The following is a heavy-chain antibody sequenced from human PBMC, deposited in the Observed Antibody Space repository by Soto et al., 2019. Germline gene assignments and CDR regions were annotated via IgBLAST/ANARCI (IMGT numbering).Heavy chain of an antibody. CDR1: GGSISSGGYS. D-gene: IGHD3-16*01. V-gene: IGHV4-30-2*01. CDR2: IYHSGST. Sequence: QLQLQESGSGLVKPSQTLSLTCAVSGGSISSGGYSWSWIRQPPGKGLEWIGYIYHSGSTYYNPSLKSRVTISVDRSKNQFSLKLSSLTAADTTVYYCAREGGERLTPYFQHWGQGTLVTVSS. J-gene: IGHJ1*01. CDR3: AREGGERLTPYFQH.